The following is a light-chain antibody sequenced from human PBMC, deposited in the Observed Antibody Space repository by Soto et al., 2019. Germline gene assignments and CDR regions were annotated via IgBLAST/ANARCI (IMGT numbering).Light chain of an antibody. CDR1: ENVNGH. Sequence: IQMTQAPNTLSASVGDSVSVTCRASENVNGHLAWYQHKPGKVPTLLIYAASSLQSGVPSRFSGSGSGTEFTLTISSLQPDDFATYYCQQYNSYSTFGQGTKVDIK. J-gene: IGKJ1*01. CDR3: QQYNSYST. V-gene: IGKV1-5*01. CDR2: AAS.